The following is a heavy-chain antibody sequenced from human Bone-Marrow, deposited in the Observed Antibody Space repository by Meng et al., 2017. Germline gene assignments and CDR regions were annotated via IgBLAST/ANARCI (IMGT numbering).Heavy chain of an antibody. J-gene: IGHJ6*02. CDR3: ARGRRYYYYGMDV. CDR2: INHSGST. V-gene: IGHV4-34*01. CDR1: GGSFSGYY. Sequence: SETLSLTCAVYGGSFSGYYWSWIRQPPGKGLEWIGEINHSGSTNYNPSLKSRVTISVDTPKNQFSLKLSSVTAADTAVYYCARGRRYYYYGMDVWGQGTTVTVSS.